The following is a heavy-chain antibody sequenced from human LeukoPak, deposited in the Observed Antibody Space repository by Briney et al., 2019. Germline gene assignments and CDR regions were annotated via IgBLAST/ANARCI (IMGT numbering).Heavy chain of an antibody. CDR1: GGTFSSYA. CDR3: ARYRDSGYDLEY. CDR2: IIPIFGTA. V-gene: IGHV1-69*05. D-gene: IGHD5-12*01. Sequence: ASVKVSCKASGGTFSSYAISWVRQAPGQGLEWMGGIIPIFGTANYAQKFQGRVTITTDESTSTAYMELSSLRSEDTAVYYCARYRDSGYDLEYWGQGTLVTVSS. J-gene: IGHJ4*02.